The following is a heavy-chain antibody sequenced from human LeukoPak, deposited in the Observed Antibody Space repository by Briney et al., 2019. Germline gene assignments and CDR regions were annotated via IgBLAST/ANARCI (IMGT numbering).Heavy chain of an antibody. J-gene: IGHJ4*02. CDR2: ISSGGNTI. CDR1: GFTFSSYE. V-gene: IGHV3-48*03. CDR3: AREGWWNDVEYFDY. Sequence: PGGSLRLSCAASGFTFSSYEMNWVRQAPGKGLEWVSYISSGGNTIKYADSVKGRFTISRDNAENSLYLQMNSLRAEDTAVYYCAREGWWNDVEYFDYWGQGILVTVSS. D-gene: IGHD1-1*01.